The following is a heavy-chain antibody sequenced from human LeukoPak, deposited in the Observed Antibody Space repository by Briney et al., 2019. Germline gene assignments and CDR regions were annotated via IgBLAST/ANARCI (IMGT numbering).Heavy chain of an antibody. D-gene: IGHD1-26*01. CDR1: GVTFSSDA. J-gene: IGHJ5*02. Sequence: GGSLRLSCAASGVTFSSDAMNWGRQAPGTGRGWVSGICRSGGTTYFPDSVKGRFTISRDNSKNTLYLQMNSLRAEDTTLYYCATGGWDLFRWFDPWGQGTLVTVSS. CDR3: ATGGWDLFRWFDP. V-gene: IGHV3-23*01. CDR2: ICRSGGTT.